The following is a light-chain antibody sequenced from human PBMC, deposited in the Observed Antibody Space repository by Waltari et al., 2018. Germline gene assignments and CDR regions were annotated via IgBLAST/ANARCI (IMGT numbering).Light chain of an antibody. CDR1: QSLLHSNGYNY. CDR3: MQALQTPYT. Sequence: IVMTQSPLSLPVTPGEPASISCRSSQSLLHSNGYNYLDWYLQKPGQSPRLLIYLRSDQASGVPDRFSGSGSGTDFTLKISRVEAEDVGVYYCMQALQTPYTFGQGTKLEIK. CDR2: LRS. V-gene: IGKV2-28*01. J-gene: IGKJ2*01.